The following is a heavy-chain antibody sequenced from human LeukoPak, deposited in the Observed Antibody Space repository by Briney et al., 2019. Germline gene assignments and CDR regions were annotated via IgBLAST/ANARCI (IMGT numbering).Heavy chain of an antibody. Sequence: PGGSLRLSCAASGFTFSSYWMGWVRQAPGKGLEWVANIKQDGSEKYYVDSVKGLFTISRETAKNSLYLQMNSLRAEDTAVYYCARYGRGYYDFWSGYVTFDYWGQGTLVTVSS. CDR1: GFTFSSYW. J-gene: IGHJ4*02. CDR3: ARYGRGYYDFWSGYVTFDY. D-gene: IGHD3-3*01. CDR2: IKQDGSEK. V-gene: IGHV3-7*01.